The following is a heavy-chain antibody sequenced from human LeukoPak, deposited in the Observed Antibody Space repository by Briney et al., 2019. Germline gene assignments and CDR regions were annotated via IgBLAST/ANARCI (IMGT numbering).Heavy chain of an antibody. CDR2: IYHSGST. CDR3: ARFGSGWYGFDY. Sequence: PSETLSLTCAVSGDSISSSNWWSWVRQPPGKGLEWIGEIYHSGSTNYNPSLRSRVTISVDKSKNQFSLKLSSVNAADTAVYYCARFGSGWYGFDYWGQGTLVSVSS. CDR1: GDSISSSNW. V-gene: IGHV4-4*02. D-gene: IGHD6-19*01. J-gene: IGHJ4*02.